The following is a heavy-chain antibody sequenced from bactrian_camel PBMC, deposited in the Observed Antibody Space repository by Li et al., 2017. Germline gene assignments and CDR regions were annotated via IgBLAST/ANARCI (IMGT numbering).Heavy chain of an antibody. D-gene: IGHD2*01. CDR2: IRTDLVST. J-gene: IGHJ4*01. CDR1: GYDGTMYC. V-gene: IGHV3S54*01. Sequence: VQLVESGGGSVQAGGSQRLSCAASGYDGTMYCVAWFRQVPGKQREGVAAIRTDLVSTYYADSVKGRVTISRDNAKNTMYLQMNSLKPEDTALYYCAAARTCSSIGTLRESTYNYWGPGTQVTVS. CDR3: AAARTCSSIGTLRESTYNY.